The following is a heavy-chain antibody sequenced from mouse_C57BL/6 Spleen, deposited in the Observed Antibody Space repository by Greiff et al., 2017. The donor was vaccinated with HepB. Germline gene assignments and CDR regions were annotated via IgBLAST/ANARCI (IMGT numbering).Heavy chain of an antibody. D-gene: IGHD2-4*01. Sequence: EVKVEESGGGLVKPGGSLKLSCAASGFTFSSYAMSWVRQTPEKRLEWVATISDGGSYTYYPDNVKGRFTISRDNAKNNLYLQMSHLKSEDTAMYYCARRGYDYDGGYYFDYWGQGTTLTVSS. CDR3: ARRGYDYDGGYYFDY. J-gene: IGHJ2*01. V-gene: IGHV5-4*03. CDR1: GFTFSSYA. CDR2: ISDGGSYT.